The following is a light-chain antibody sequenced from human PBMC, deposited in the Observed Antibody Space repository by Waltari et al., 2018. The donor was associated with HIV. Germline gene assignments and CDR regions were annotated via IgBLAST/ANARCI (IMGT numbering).Light chain of an antibody. CDR3: QQYYSTPYT. CDR1: QSVLYSSNNKKY. CDR2: WAF. V-gene: IGKV4-1*01. J-gene: IGKJ2*01. Sequence: DIVMTQSPDSLAVSLGERATINCKSSQSVLYSSNNKKYLAWYQQKPGQPPKLLIYWAFIRESGVPDRFSGSGSGTEFTLTISSLQAEDVAVYYCQQYYSTPYTFGQGTKLEIK.